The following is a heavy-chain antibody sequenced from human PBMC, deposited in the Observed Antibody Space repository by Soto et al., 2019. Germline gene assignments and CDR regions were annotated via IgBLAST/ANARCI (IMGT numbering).Heavy chain of an antibody. J-gene: IGHJ5*02. V-gene: IGHV3-33*01. CDR1: GFTFSSYA. Sequence: PGGSLRLSCAASGFTFSSYAMHWVRQAPGKGLEWVGFIWYDGSSTFYAESVKGRFTISRDNSKNTVYLQINALRAEDTAVYYCARAYYDTKGYSLDPWGLGTLVTVSS. D-gene: IGHD3-16*01. CDR3: ARAYYDTKGYSLDP. CDR2: IWYDGSST.